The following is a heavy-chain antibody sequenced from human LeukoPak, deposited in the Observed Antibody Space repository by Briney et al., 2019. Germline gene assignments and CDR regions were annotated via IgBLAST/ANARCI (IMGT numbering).Heavy chain of an antibody. Sequence: GGSLRLSCAASGFTFSSYSMNWVHQAPGKGLEWVSSISSSSSYIYYADSVKGRFTISRDNAKNSLYLQMNSLRAEDTAVYYCARMHCSGGSCYSVWYYFDYWGQGTLVTVSS. CDR2: ISSSSSYI. CDR1: GFTFSSYS. CDR3: ARMHCSGGSCYSVWYYFDY. V-gene: IGHV3-21*01. J-gene: IGHJ4*02. D-gene: IGHD2-15*01.